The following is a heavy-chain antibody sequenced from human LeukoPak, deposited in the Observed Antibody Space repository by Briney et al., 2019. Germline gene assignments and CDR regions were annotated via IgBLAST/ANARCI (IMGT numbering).Heavy chain of an antibody. D-gene: IGHD2-2*01. CDR3: AKQYCRSTSCRGGAFDI. CDR2: INHSGNT. V-gene: IGHV4-34*01. Sequence: SETLSLTCAVYGGSFSGYYWSWIRQPPGKGPEWVGEINHSGNTNYNPSVKSRVTISVDTSKNQFSLKLSSVTAADTAVYYCAKQYCRSTSCRGGAFDIWGQGTMVTVSS. J-gene: IGHJ3*02. CDR1: GGSFSGYY.